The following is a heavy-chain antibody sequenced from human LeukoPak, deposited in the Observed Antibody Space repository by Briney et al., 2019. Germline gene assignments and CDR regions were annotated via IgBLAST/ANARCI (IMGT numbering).Heavy chain of an antibody. D-gene: IGHD3-10*01. CDR2: INPNSGGT. J-gene: IGHJ4*02. CDR3: ARAKRRHYYGSGSYVLYY. CDR1: GYTFTGYY. Sequence: GASVKVSCKASGYTFTGYYIHWVRQAPGQGLEWMGWINPNSGGTNYAQKFQGRVTMTRDTSISTAYMELSRLRSDDTAVYYCARAKRRHYYGSGSYVLYYWGQGSLVTVSS. V-gene: IGHV1-2*02.